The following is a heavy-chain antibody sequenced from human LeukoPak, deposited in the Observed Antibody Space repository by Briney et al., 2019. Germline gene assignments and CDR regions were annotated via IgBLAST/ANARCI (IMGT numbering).Heavy chain of an antibody. CDR1: GYTFTSYG. Sequence: GASVKVSCKASGYTFTSYGISWVRQAPGQGLEWMGGIIPIFGTANYAQKFQGRVTITTDESTSTAYMELSSLRSEDTAVYYCARTGIAAAFDAFDIWGQGTMVTVSS. V-gene: IGHV1-69*05. D-gene: IGHD6-13*01. CDR2: IIPIFGTA. CDR3: ARTGIAAAFDAFDI. J-gene: IGHJ3*02.